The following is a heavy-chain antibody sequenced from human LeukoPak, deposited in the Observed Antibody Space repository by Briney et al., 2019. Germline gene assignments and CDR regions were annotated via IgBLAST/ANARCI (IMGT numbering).Heavy chain of an antibody. V-gene: IGHV1-18*01. CDR2: ISAYNGNT. Sequence: ASVTVSCKASGYTFTIYGISWVRQAPGQGLEWMGWISAYNGNTNYAQKLQGRVTMTTDTSTSTAYMELRSLRSDDTAVYYCARGGIQLWLPYYFDYWGQGTLVTVSS. J-gene: IGHJ4*02. D-gene: IGHD5-18*01. CDR1: GYTFTIYG. CDR3: ARGGIQLWLPYYFDY.